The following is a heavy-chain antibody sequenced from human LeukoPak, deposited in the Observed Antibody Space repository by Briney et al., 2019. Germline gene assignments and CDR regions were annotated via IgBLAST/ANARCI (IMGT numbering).Heavy chain of an antibody. V-gene: IGHV3-72*01. CDR2: VRDKANTYST. D-gene: IGHD3-22*01. CDR1: GFTFSDRY. J-gene: IGHJ4*02. Sequence: GGSLRLSCVGSGFTFSDRYMDWVRQAPGKGLERVSRVRDKANTYSTEYAASVKGRFTISRDDSKSSLYLQMNSLKTEDTAVYYCASSGSYRPFDCWSQGTLVTVSS. CDR3: ASSGSYRPFDC.